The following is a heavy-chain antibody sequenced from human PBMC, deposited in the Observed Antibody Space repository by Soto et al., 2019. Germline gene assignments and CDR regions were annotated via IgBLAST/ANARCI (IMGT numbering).Heavy chain of an antibody. D-gene: IGHD3-22*01. J-gene: IGHJ4*02. V-gene: IGHV3-66*01. Sequence: GGSLRLSCAASGFTVSNNYMSWVRQAPGKGLEWVSVIYSGGGTYYADSVKARFTISRDNSKNTLYLQMNRLRAEDTAVYYCARDVPPWYDSSGNPEDYWGQGTLVTVSA. CDR1: GFTVSNNY. CDR2: IYSGGGT. CDR3: ARDVPPWYDSSGNPEDY.